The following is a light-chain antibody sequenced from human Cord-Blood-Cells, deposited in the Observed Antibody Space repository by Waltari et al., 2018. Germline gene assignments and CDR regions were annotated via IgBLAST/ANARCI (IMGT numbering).Light chain of an antibody. Sequence: QSALTHPASVSGSPGQSITISCTGTSRDVGGYNYVSWYQQHPGKAPTLMIYDVSQRPSVVSNRFSGSKSGNTASLTISGLQAEDEADYYCSSYTSSSTYVFGTGTKVTVL. CDR3: SSYTSSSTYV. V-gene: IGLV2-14*01. CDR2: DVS. CDR1: SRDVGGYNY. J-gene: IGLJ1*01.